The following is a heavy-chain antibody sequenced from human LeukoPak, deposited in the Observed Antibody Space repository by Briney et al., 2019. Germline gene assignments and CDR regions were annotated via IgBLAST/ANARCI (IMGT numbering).Heavy chain of an antibody. CDR2: IYTSGST. J-gene: IGHJ4*02. V-gene: IGHV4-4*07. CDR3: ARGGELEIVAHFDY. Sequence: SETLSLTCTVSGGSMNSYYWTWIRQPAGKGLEWIGRIYTSGSTNYNPSLKSRVTMSLDTSKSQFSPRLSSVTAADTAVYYCARGGELEIVAHFDYWGQGTLVTVSS. CDR1: GGSMNSYY. D-gene: IGHD5-12*01.